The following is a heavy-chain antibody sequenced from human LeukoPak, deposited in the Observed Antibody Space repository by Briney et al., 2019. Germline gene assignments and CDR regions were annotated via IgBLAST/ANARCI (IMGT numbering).Heavy chain of an antibody. J-gene: IGHJ4*02. CDR3: ARDQRGFSYSKYYFDY. Sequence: PGGSLRLSCAASGFIFSSYGMDWVSQAPGKGLEGVAVIWYDGTNKYYADSVKGRFTISRDNSKNTLYLQMNSLRAEDTAVYYCARDQRGFSYSKYYFDYWGQGTLVTVSS. CDR1: GFIFSSYG. V-gene: IGHV3-33*01. CDR2: IWYDGTNK. D-gene: IGHD5-18*01.